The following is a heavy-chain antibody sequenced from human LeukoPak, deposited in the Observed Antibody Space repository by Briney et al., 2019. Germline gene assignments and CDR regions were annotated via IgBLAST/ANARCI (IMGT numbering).Heavy chain of an antibody. J-gene: IGHJ6*02. Sequence: PGGSLRLSCAASGFTFSNSAMTWVRQAPGKGLDWVSAINGDGGRTYHADSVKGRFTISRDNSKNSLYLQMNSLRVEDTAVYYCAKDIKGPNYYYYGMGAWGQGTTVTVSS. V-gene: IGHV3-23*01. CDR2: INGDGGRT. D-gene: IGHD1-14*01. CDR3: AKDIKGPNYYYYGMGA. CDR1: GFTFSNSA.